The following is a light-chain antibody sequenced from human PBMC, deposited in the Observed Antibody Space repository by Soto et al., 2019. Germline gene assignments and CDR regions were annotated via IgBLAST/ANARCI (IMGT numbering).Light chain of an antibody. V-gene: IGLV1-44*01. CDR3: AAWDDSLNGLYV. CDR1: SSNIGSNT. Sequence: QSVLTQPPSASGTPGQSATISCSGSSSNIGSNTVDWYQQLPGTAPKLLIYSSNQRPSGVPDRFSGSKSGTSASLAISGLQSDDEADYFCAAWDDSLNGLYVFGTGTKGTVL. J-gene: IGLJ1*01. CDR2: SSN.